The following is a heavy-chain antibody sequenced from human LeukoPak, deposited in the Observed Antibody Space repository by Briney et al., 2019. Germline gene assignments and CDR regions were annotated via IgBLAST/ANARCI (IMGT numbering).Heavy chain of an antibody. J-gene: IGHJ3*02. V-gene: IGHV1-24*01. CDR3: ATRALFWSGSDSDAFDI. CDR1: GYTLTELS. CDR2: FDPEDGET. Sequence: VASVKVSCKVSGYTLTELSMHWVRQAPGKGLEWMGGFDPEDGETIYAQKFQGRVTMTEDTSTDTAYMELSSLRSEDTAVYYCATRALFWSGSDSDAFDIWGQGTMVTVSS. D-gene: IGHD3-3*01.